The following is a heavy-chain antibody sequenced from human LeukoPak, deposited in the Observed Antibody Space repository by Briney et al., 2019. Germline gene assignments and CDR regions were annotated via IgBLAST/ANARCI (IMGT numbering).Heavy chain of an antibody. CDR1: GYTFTSYY. CDR3: ARDVRGRFLEWLPSYYFDY. Sequence: ASVNVSCKASGYTFTSYYMHWVRQAPGQGLEWMGIINPSGGSTSYAQKFQGRVTMTRDTSTSTVYMELSSLRSEDTAVYYCARDVRGRFLEWLPSYYFDYWGQGTLVTVSS. D-gene: IGHD3-3*01. CDR2: INPSGGST. V-gene: IGHV1-46*01. J-gene: IGHJ4*02.